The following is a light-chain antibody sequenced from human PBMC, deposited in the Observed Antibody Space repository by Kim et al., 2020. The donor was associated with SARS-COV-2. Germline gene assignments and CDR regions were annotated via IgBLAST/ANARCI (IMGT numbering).Light chain of an antibody. V-gene: IGKV2-30*01. J-gene: IGKJ3*01. CDR3: RQGTHWPFT. CDR1: KSRGNSDRNSY. Sequence: AAGVACRDSKSRGNSDRNSYLDWFHQRPGQAPRRLIYKVSNRDSGVPDRFSGSGSGTDFTLQISRVEAEDVGVYYCRQGTHWPFTFGPGTKVDIK. CDR2: KVS.